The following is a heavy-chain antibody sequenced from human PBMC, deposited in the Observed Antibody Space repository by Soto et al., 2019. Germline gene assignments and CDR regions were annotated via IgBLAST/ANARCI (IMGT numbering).Heavy chain of an antibody. CDR2: IRSKAYGGTT. CDR3: TRVRNRQQLVLSNWFDP. D-gene: IGHD6-13*01. V-gene: IGHV3-49*03. CDR1: GFTFGDYA. J-gene: IGHJ5*02. Sequence: GGSLRLSCTASGFTFGDYAMSWFRQAPGKGLEWVGFIRSKAYGGTTEYAASVKGRFTISRDESKSIAYLQMNSLKTEDTAVYYCTRVRNRQQLVLSNWFDPWGQGTLVTVSS.